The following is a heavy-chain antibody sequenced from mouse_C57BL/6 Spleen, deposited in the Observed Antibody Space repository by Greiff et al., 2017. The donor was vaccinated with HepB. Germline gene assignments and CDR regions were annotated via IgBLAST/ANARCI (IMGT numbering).Heavy chain of an antibody. Sequence: EVKLVESGPELVKPGASVKMSCKASGYTFTDYNMHWVKQSHGKSLEWIGYINPNNGGTSYNQKFKGKATLTVNKSSSTAYMELRSLTSEDSAVYYCARAVVATDWFAYWGQGTLVTVSA. CDR2: INPNNGGT. CDR3: ARAVVATDWFAY. V-gene: IGHV1-22*01. CDR1: GYTFTDYN. J-gene: IGHJ3*01. D-gene: IGHD1-1*01.